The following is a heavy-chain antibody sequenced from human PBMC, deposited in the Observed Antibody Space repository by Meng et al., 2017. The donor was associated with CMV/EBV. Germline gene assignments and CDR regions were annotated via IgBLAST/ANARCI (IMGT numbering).Heavy chain of an antibody. CDR3: AREGPNDSSGYYPYYFDY. CDR1: GGTFSSYA. J-gene: IGHJ4*02. Sequence: QAQRVQSGAEVKKPVASVKVSCQASGGTFSSYAISWVRQAPGQGLAWMGGIIPIFGTANYAQKFQGRVTITADESTSTAYMELSSLRSEDTAVYYCAREGPNDSSGYYPYYFDYWGQGTLVTVSS. D-gene: IGHD3-22*01. V-gene: IGHV1-69*12. CDR2: IIPIFGTA.